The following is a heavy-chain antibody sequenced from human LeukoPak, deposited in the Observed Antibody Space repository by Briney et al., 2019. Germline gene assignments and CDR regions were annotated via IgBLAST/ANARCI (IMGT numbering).Heavy chain of an antibody. J-gene: IGHJ4*02. D-gene: IGHD6-13*01. Sequence: ASVKVSCKASGYTLTGYYMHWVRQAPGQGLEWMGWINPNSGGTNYAQKFQGRVTMTRDTSISTAYMELSRLRSDDTAVYYCARSPPYSSSWYIDYWGQGTLVTVSS. CDR3: ARSPPYSSSWYIDY. CDR1: GYTLTGYY. CDR2: INPNSGGT. V-gene: IGHV1-2*02.